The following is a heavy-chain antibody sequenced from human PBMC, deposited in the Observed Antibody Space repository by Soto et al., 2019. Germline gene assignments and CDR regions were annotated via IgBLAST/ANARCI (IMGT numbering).Heavy chain of an antibody. J-gene: IGHJ3*02. V-gene: IGHV3-30-3*01. Sequence: GGSLRLSCAASGFTFSSYAMHWVRQAPGKGLEWVAVISYDGSNKYYADSVKGRFTISRDNSKNTLYLQMNSLRAEDTAVYYRASEPKVRSAIDAFDNWGQGTIVTVSS. CDR1: GFTFSSYA. CDR3: ASEPKVRSAIDAFDN. CDR2: ISYDGSNK. D-gene: IGHD1-26*01.